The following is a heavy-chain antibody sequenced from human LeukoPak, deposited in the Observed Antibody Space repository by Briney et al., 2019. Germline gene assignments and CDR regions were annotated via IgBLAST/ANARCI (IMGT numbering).Heavy chain of an antibody. D-gene: IGHD6-6*01. CDR3: ARAPGYSSSSGGLDP. CDR2: IYYSGST. Sequence: SETLSLTCTVSGGSISSYYWSWIRQPPGKGLEWIGYIYYSGSTNYNPSLKSRVTISVDTSKNQFSLKLSSVTAADTAVYYCARAPGYSSSSGGLDPWGQGTLVTVSS. J-gene: IGHJ5*02. V-gene: IGHV4-59*01. CDR1: GGSISSYY.